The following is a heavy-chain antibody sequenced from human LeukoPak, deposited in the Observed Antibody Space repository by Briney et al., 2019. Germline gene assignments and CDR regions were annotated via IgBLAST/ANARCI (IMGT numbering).Heavy chain of an antibody. V-gene: IGHV3-7*01. Sequence: GGSLRLSCAASGFIFSSYWMSWVRQAPGKGLEWVANIKQDGSEKYNVDSVKGRFTISRDNAKNSLYLQMNSLRAEDTAVYYCARMGLWLPYYFDYWGQGTLVTVSS. J-gene: IGHJ4*02. CDR3: ARMGLWLPYYFDY. CDR1: GFIFSSYW. CDR2: IKQDGSEK. D-gene: IGHD5-18*01.